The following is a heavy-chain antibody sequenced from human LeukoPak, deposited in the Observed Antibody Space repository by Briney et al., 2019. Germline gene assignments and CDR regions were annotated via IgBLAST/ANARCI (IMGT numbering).Heavy chain of an antibody. CDR1: GGSISSSSYY. J-gene: IGHJ4*02. V-gene: IGHV4-39*07. CDR3: ARGGPPFSFDY. D-gene: IGHD3-16*01. CDR2: IYYSGST. Sequence: SETLSLTCTVSGGSISSSSYYWGWIRQPPGKGLEWIGSIYYSGSTYYNPSLKSRVTISVDTSKNQFSLKLNSVTAADTAVYYCARGGPPFSFDYWGQGTLVTVSS.